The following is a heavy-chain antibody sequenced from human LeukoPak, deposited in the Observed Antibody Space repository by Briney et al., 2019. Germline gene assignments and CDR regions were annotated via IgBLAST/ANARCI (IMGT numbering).Heavy chain of an antibody. CDR1: GFTFSSYG. CDR2: IRYDGSNK. V-gene: IGHV3-30*02. D-gene: IGHD4-17*01. CDR3: AKDFWIYGDYVA. J-gene: IGHJ5*02. Sequence: GGSLRLSCAASGFTFSSYGMHWARQAPGKGLEWVAFIRYDGSNKYYADPVKGRFTISRDNSKNTLYLQMNSLRAEDTAVYYCAKDFWIYGDYVAWGQGTLVTVSS.